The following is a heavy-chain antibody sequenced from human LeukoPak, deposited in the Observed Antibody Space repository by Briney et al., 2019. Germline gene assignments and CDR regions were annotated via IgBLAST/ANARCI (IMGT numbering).Heavy chain of an antibody. J-gene: IGHJ4*02. CDR2: ISSSSSYI. CDR1: GFKFSSYT. Sequence: GESLKISCAVSGFKFSSYTMTWVRQAPGKGLEWVSSISSSSSYIYYGDSVKGRLTISRDNAKNSLYVQMNSLRVEDTAVYYCARGGDGYNSPFDYWGQGTPVTVSS. CDR3: ARGGDGYNSPFDY. D-gene: IGHD5-24*01. V-gene: IGHV3-21*01.